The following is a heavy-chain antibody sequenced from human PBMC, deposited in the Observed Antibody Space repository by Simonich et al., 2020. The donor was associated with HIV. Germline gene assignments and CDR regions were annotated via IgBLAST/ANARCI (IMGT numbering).Heavy chain of an antibody. V-gene: IGHV3-30*07. J-gene: IGHJ6*02. CDR1: GFTFSTYA. Sequence: QVQLVESGGGVVQPGRSLRLSCAASGFTFSTYAMHWVRQAPGKGLEWVAVISYDGSNKYYADSVKGRFTISRDNSKNTLYLQMSSLRAEDTAVYYCTRVWYIDYYDSSGYLPGMDVWGQGTTVTVSS. CDR3: TRVWYIDYYDSSGYLPGMDV. CDR2: ISYDGSNK. D-gene: IGHD3-22*01.